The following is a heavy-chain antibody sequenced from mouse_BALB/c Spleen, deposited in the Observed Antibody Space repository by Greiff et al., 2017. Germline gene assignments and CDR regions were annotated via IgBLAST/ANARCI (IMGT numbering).Heavy chain of an antibody. CDR2: ISSGSSTI. V-gene: IGHV5-17*02. D-gene: IGHD2-4*01. CDR3: ARSGDYDLYYAMDY. J-gene: IGHJ4*01. Sequence: EVKLVESGGGLVQPGGSRKLSCAASGFTFSSFGMHWVRQAPEKGLEWVAYISSGSSTIYYADTVKGRFTISRDNPKNTLFLQMTSLRSEDTAMYYCARSGDYDLYYAMDYWGQGTSVTVSS. CDR1: GFTFSSFG.